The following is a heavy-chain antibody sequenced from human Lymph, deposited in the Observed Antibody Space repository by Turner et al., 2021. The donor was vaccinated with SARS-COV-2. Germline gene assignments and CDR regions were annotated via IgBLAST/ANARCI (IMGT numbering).Heavy chain of an antibody. V-gene: IGHV3-21*01. CDR2: ISSSSSYI. Sequence: VQLVVSGGGLFKPGGSLRLSCAASGFTFSSYSMNWVRQAPGKGLGWVSSISSSSSYIYFADSVKGRFTISRDNAKNSLYLHMNSLRAGDTAVYYCARDLQPYSVYGMDVWGQGTTVTVSS. D-gene: IGHD2-15*01. J-gene: IGHJ6*02. CDR1: GFTFSSYS. CDR3: ARDLQPYSVYGMDV.